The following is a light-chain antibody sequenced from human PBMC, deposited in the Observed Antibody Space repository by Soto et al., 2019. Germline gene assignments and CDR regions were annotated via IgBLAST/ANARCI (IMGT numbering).Light chain of an antibody. CDR2: GAS. V-gene: IGKV3-20*01. J-gene: IGKJ1*01. Sequence: EIVLTQSPGTLSLSPGERATLSCRASQSITNSDLAWYHQKPGQAPRLLIYGASSRATGIPDRFSGSGSGSGTDFTLTISRLEPEDFAVYYCQQYGSSPRTFGQGTKVEIK. CDR3: QQYGSSPRT. CDR1: QSITNSD.